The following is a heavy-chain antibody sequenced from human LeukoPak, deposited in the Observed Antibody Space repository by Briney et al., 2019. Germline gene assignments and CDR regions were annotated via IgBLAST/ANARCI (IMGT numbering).Heavy chain of an antibody. J-gene: IGHJ5*02. CDR3: AREQQLPQYNWFDP. D-gene: IGHD6-13*01. CDR1: GGSISSSSYY. V-gene: IGHV4-39*02. Sequence: SETLSLTCTVSGGSISSSSYYWGWIRQPPGKGLEWIGSIYYSGSTYYNPSLKSRVTISVDTSKNQFSLKLSSVTAADTAVYYCAREQQLPQYNWFDPWGQGTLVTVSS. CDR2: IYYSGST.